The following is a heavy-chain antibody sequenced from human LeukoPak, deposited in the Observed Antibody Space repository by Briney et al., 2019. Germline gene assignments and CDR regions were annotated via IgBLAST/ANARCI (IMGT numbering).Heavy chain of an antibody. CDR1: GGTFSSYA. CDR2: IIPIFGTA. Sequence: GASVKVSCKASGGTFSSYAISWVRQAPGQGLEWMGGIIPIFGTANYAQKFQGRVTITADESTSTAHMELSSLRYEDTAVYYCARAPPLASCGGDCYSDAFDIWGQGTMVTVSS. V-gene: IGHV1-69*13. D-gene: IGHD2-21*02. CDR3: ARAPPLASCGGDCYSDAFDI. J-gene: IGHJ3*02.